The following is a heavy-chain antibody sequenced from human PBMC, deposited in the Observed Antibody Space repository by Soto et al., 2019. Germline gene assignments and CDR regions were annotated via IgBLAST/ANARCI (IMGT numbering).Heavy chain of an antibody. V-gene: IGHV4-39*01. J-gene: IGHJ6*02. D-gene: IGHD6-13*01. CDR2: IYYSGST. CDR1: GGSISSSSYY. Sequence: PSETLSLTCTVSGGSISSSSYYWGWIRQPPGKGLEWIGSIYYSGSTYYNPSLKSRVTISVDTSKNQFSLKLSSVTAADTAVYYCARHAAAGMDYYYYGMDVWGQGTTVTV. CDR3: ARHAAAGMDYYYYGMDV.